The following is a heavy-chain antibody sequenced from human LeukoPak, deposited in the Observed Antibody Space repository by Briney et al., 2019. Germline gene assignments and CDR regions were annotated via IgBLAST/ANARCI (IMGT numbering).Heavy chain of an antibody. CDR3: AGETSPSDAFDI. D-gene: IGHD1/OR15-1a*01. Sequence: SQTLSVTCAISGDSVSGNSAAWNWIRQSPSRGLGWLGRTYYRSKWYNDSAESVKSRLTINPDTSKNQISLQLSSVTPEDTAVYYCAGETSPSDAFDIWGQGTMVTVSS. V-gene: IGHV6-1*01. J-gene: IGHJ3*02. CDR2: TYYRSKWYN. CDR1: GDSVSGNSAA.